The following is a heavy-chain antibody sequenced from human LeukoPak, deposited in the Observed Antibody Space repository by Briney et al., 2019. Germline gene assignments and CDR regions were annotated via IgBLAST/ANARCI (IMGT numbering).Heavy chain of an antibody. CDR3: ARGAHKRDDYGGFFDY. CDR2: ISSDGSKK. J-gene: IGHJ4*02. D-gene: IGHD4-23*01. V-gene: IGHV3-30*04. CDR1: GFTFSSYA. Sequence: HPGGSLRLSCEVSGFTFSSYAMHWVRQAPGKGLEWVAVISSDGSKKDYADSVKGRFTISRDNSKNTLYLQMNSLRAEDTAVYYCARGAHKRDDYGGFFDYWGQGTLVTVSS.